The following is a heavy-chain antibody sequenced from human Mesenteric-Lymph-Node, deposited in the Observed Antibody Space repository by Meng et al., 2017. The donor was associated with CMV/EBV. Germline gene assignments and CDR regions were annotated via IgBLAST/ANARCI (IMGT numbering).Heavy chain of an antibody. J-gene: IGHJ4*02. Sequence: LSQWAAGLLNPSGPLSLTCGGHGGSFSGYYWSWIRQPPGKGLEWIGEINHSGSTNYNPSLKSRVTISVDTSKNQFSLKLSSVTAADTAVYYCARHQRWLKSEGGFNYWGQGTLVTVSS. CDR1: GGSFSGYY. D-gene: IGHD4-23*01. V-gene: IGHV4-34*02. CDR2: INHSGST. CDR3: ARHQRWLKSEGGFNY.